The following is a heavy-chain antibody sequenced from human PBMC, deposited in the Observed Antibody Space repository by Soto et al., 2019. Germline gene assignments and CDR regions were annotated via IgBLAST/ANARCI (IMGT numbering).Heavy chain of an antibody. CDR1: GTTFNTFG. J-gene: IGHJ4*02. CDR3: ARAAKRYFDK. V-gene: IGHV1-69*06. Sequence: QVQLVQSGAEVKKPGSSVKVSCTASGTTFNTFGISWVRQAPGQGLEWMGGIIPVLGPAFYSQKFQGRVTITADKSTTTAYLELSSLRSEDTAVYYCARAAKRYFDKWGQGTLVTVSS. CDR2: IIPVLGPA.